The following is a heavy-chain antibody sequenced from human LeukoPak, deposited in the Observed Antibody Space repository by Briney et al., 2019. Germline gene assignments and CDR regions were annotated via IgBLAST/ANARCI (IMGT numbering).Heavy chain of an antibody. D-gene: IGHD4-23*01. CDR2: FDPEESDT. CDR1: GYKLLELS. J-gene: IGHJ4*02. CDR3: ATSVDGLVTIRTYFEL. Sequence: ASVKVPCKVSGYKLLELSMHWVRQAPGKGLEWMGGFDPEESDTVSPQKFQGRVTMTEDTSTDTAYMELSSLRSEDTAVYYCATSVDGLVTIRTYFELWGQGTPVTVSS. V-gene: IGHV1-24*01.